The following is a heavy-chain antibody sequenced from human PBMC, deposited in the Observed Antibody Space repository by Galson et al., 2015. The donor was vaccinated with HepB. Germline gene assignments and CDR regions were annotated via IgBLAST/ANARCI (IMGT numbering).Heavy chain of an antibody. Sequence: SVKVSCKASGYTFTSYDINWVRQATGQGLEWMGWMNPNSGNTGYAQKFQGRVTMTRNTSISTAYMELSSLRSEDTAVYYCAVVPAAPGGPFDYWGQGTLVTVSS. CDR1: GYTFTSYD. V-gene: IGHV1-8*01. D-gene: IGHD2-2*01. CDR2: MNPNSGNT. J-gene: IGHJ4*02. CDR3: AVVPAAPGGPFDY.